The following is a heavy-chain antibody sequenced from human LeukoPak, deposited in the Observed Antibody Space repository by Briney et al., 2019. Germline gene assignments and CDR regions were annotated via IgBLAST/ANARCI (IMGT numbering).Heavy chain of an antibody. V-gene: IGHV4-4*07. CDR1: GGSISSYY. D-gene: IGHD5-24*01. CDR2: IYTSGST. CDR3: ARDVATIRSRDAFDI. Sequence: SETLSLTCTVSGGSISSYYWSWIRQPAGKGLEWIGRIYTSGSTNYNPSLKSRVTMSVDTSKNQFSLKLSSVTAADTAVYYCARDVATIRSRDAFDIWGQGTMVTVSS. J-gene: IGHJ3*02.